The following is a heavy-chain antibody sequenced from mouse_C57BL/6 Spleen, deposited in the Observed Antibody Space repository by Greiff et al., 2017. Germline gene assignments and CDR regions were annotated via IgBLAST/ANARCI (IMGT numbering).Heavy chain of an antibody. CDR2: IDPSDSYT. Sequence: QVQLQQPGAELVMPGASVKLSCKASGYTFTSYWMHWVKQRPGQGLEWIGEIDPSDSYTNYNQKFKGKSTLTVDKSSSTAYMQLSSLTSEDSAVYYCARRAEWYQTDYWGQGTTLTVSS. J-gene: IGHJ2*01. D-gene: IGHD2-1*01. V-gene: IGHV1-69*01. CDR1: GYTFTSYW. CDR3: ARRAEWYQTDY.